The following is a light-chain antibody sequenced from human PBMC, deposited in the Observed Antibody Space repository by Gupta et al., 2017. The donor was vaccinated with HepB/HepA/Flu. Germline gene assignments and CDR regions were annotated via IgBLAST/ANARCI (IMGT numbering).Light chain of an antibody. CDR1: QNINMW. J-gene: IGKJ2*01. V-gene: IGKV1-5*03. CDR3: QQENSSPYN. Sequence: DIQMTQSPSTLSAFIGDRVTISCRASQNINMWVAWYQQKPGKAPRFLIYKASTLKSGVPSRFSGSGSGTEFTLTINNLQADDSGTYCCQQENSSPYNFGQGTRLEIK. CDR2: KAS.